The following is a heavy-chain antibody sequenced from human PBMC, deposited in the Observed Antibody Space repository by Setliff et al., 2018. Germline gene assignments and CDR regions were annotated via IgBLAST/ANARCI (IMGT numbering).Heavy chain of an antibody. J-gene: IGHJ4*02. CDR3: ARINFYVSSGYYYAPEL. CDR2: INNYNFNT. CDR1: GFTFTDYG. D-gene: IGHD3-22*01. V-gene: IGHV1-18*01. Sequence: VKVSCKSSGFTFTDYGITWVRQVPGQGLEWMGWINNYNFNTQYAQRFQGRVTVTTDTSTTTAYMELRSLRADDTAVYYCARINFYVSSGYYYAPELWGQGTTVTVSS.